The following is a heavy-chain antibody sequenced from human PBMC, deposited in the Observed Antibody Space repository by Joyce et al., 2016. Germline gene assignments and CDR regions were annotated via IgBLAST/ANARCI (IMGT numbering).Heavy chain of an antibody. Sequence: EVQLLESGGALVQPGGSLSLSCAASGFTVKNYAMSCVRQAPGKGLEWVSAFSVSDGYTNYADSVKGRFTISRDISKNTLYLQMNSLRAEDTAVYYCAKDQGHASTWTRPAYYYYYGMDVWGQGTTVTVSS. CDR3: AKDQGHASTWTRPAYYYYYGMDV. V-gene: IGHV3-23*01. CDR2: FSVSDGYT. J-gene: IGHJ6*02. CDR1: GFTVKNYA. D-gene: IGHD2-2*01.